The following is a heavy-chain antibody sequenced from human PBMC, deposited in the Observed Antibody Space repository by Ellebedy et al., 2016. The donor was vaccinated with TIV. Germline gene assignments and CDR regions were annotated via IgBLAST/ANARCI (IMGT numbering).Heavy chain of an antibody. J-gene: IGHJ4*02. CDR3: ARDPHYSSGY. Sequence: GESLKISCAASGFTVRSIYMSWVRQAPGKGLEWVSAIYPGDDTYYADSVKGRFTISRDNSKNTVSLQMNSLRAEDAAVYYCARDPHYSSGYWGQGTLVTVSS. V-gene: IGHV3-66*01. CDR1: GFTVRSIY. CDR2: IYPGDDT. D-gene: IGHD6-19*01.